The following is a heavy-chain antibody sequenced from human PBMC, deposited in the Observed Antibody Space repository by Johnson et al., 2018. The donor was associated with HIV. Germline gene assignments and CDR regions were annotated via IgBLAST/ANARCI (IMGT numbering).Heavy chain of an antibody. CDR1: GFTFSSYA. V-gene: IGHV3-30*04. Sequence: QVQLVESGGGVVQPGRSLRLSCAASGFTFSSYAMHWVRQAPGKGLEWVAVISYDGSNKYYADSVKGRFTISRDNSKGTLYLQINSLIPEVTAVYYCAREFGYSSGWYRDYSFDIWGPGTMVTVSS. CDR2: ISYDGSNK. CDR3: AREFGYSSGWYRDYSFDI. D-gene: IGHD6-19*01. J-gene: IGHJ3*02.